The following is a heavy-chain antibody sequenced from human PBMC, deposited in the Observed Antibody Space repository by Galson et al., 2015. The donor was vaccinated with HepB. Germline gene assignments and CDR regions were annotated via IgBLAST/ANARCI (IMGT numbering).Heavy chain of an antibody. CDR2: ISSSSSYI. J-gene: IGHJ4*02. CDR1: GFTFSSYS. CDR3: ARDLTAYCGGDCWRPFDY. V-gene: IGHV3-21*01. D-gene: IGHD2-21*02. Sequence: SLRLSCAASGFTFSSYSMNWVRQAPGKGLEWVSSISSSSSYIYYADSVKGRFTISRDNAKNSLYLQMNSLRAEDTAVYYCARDLTAYCGGDCWRPFDYWGQGTLVTVSS.